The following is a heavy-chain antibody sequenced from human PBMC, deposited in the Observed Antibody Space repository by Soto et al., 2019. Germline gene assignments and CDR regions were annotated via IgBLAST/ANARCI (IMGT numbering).Heavy chain of an antibody. CDR1: CYTFTSYG. D-gene: IGHD6-13*01. V-gene: IGHV1-18*01. CDR2: ISAYNGNK. J-gene: IGHJ2*01. CDR3: ARVSSSGSWYFDP. Sequence: GASVNASCKASCYTFTSYGIILLPQSHGKGLEWMGWISAYNGNKNYAQKRQGRVTMTTDTSTSTAYMELRSLRSDDTAVYYCARVSSSGSWYFDPWGRGTLVTVS.